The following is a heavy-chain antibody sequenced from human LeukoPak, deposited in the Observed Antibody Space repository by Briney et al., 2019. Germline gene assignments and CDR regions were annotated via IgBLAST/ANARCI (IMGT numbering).Heavy chain of an antibody. D-gene: IGHD2-15*01. CDR2: IRSTANGYAT. Sequence: SGGSLRLSCAASGFTFSGSALHWVRQASGKGLEWVGRIRSTANGYATAYAASVKGRFTISRDNSKNTLYLQMNSLRAEDTAVYYCAKDAGDIVVVVAATNYYFDYWGQGTLVTVSS. CDR1: GFTFSGSA. CDR3: AKDAGDIVVVVAATNYYFDY. V-gene: IGHV3-73*01. J-gene: IGHJ4*02.